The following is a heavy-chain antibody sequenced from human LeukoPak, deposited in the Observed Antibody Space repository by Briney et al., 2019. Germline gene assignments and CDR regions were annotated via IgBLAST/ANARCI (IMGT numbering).Heavy chain of an antibody. CDR2: IYTTGST. Sequence: SETLSLTCTVSGGSISSGSYYWSWIRQPAGKGLDWIGRIYTTGSTNYNPSLKSRVTISVDTSKNQFSLKLSSVTAADTAVYYCARGRSGYYDSSGYWGDSFDIWGQGTMVTVSS. V-gene: IGHV4-61*02. CDR1: GGSISSGSYY. D-gene: IGHD3-22*01. J-gene: IGHJ3*02. CDR3: ARGRSGYYDSSGYWGDSFDI.